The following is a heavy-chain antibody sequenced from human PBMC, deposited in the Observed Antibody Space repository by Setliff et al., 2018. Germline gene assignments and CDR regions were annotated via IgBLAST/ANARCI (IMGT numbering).Heavy chain of an antibody. CDR3: ARTTTPSWIQLWFDY. CDR1: GGTFSSYA. D-gene: IGHD5-18*01. CDR2: IIPNSGGT. Sequence: ASVKVSCKASGGTFSSYAISWVRQAPGQGLEWMGGIIPNSGGTNYAQKFQGWVTMTRDTSISTAYMELSRLRSDDTAVYYCARTTTPSWIQLWFDYWGQGTLVTVSS. V-gene: IGHV1-2*04. J-gene: IGHJ4*02.